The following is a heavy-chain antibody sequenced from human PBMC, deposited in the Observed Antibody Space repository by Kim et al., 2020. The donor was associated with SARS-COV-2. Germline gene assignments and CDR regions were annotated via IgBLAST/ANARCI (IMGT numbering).Heavy chain of an antibody. CDR2: IHYSGST. D-gene: IGHD6-19*01. Sequence: SETLSLICTVSGGSISSYYWSWIRQPPGKGLEWIGYIHYSGSTNYNPSLKSRVTISVDTSKNQFSLKLSSVTAADTAVYYCARVPGAQYSSGWYSFYYYMDVWGKETTVTVSS. J-gene: IGHJ6*03. CDR1: GGSISSYY. CDR3: ARVPGAQYSSGWYSFYYYMDV. V-gene: IGHV4-59*01.